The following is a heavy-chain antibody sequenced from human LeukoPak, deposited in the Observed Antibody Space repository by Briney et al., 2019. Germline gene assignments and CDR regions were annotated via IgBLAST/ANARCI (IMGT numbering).Heavy chain of an antibody. CDR2: IYHSGST. CDR3: ASYYDSSVNAFDI. J-gene: IGHJ3*02. Sequence: SETLSLTCAVSGGSISSGGYSWSWIRQPPGKGLEWIGYIYHSGSTYYNPSLKGRVTISVDRSKNQFSLKLSSVTAADTAVYYCASYYDSSVNAFDIWGQGTMVTVSS. D-gene: IGHD3-22*01. CDR1: GGSISSGGYS. V-gene: IGHV4-30-2*01.